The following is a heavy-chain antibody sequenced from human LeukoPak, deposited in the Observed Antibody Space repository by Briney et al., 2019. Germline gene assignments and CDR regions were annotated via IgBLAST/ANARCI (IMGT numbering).Heavy chain of an antibody. J-gene: IGHJ4*02. D-gene: IGHD3-10*01. V-gene: IGHV1-18*04. Sequence: ASVKVSCKASGYTSTSYGISWVRQAPGQGLEWMGWISAYNGNTNYAQKLQGRVTMTTDTSTSTAYMELRSLRSDDTAVYYCARDNHELLWFGELYPLDYWGQGTLVTVSS. CDR2: ISAYNGNT. CDR3: ARDNHELLWFGELYPLDY. CDR1: GYTSTSYG.